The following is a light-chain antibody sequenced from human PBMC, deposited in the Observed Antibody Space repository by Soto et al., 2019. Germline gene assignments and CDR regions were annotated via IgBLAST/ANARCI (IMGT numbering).Light chain of an antibody. CDR2: EVN. CDR3: TSYAGGNNV. J-gene: IGLJ1*01. CDR1: SSDVGGYNY. V-gene: IGLV2-8*01. Sequence: QSVLTQPPSASGSPGQSVTISCTGTSSDVGGYNYVSWYQQYPGKVPKLMIYEVNKRPSGVPDRFSGSKSGNTASLTVSGLQAEDEADYYCTSYAGGNNVCGTGTKVTVL.